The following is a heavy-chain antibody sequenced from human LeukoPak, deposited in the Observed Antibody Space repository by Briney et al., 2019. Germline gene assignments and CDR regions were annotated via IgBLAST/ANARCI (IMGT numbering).Heavy chain of an antibody. J-gene: IGHJ6*02. Sequence: GGSLRLSCAASGFTFSSYGMHWVRQAPGKGLEWVAFIRYDGSNKYYADSVKGRFTISRDNAKNSLYLQMNSLRAEDTALYYCAKGNPYPVGVVTGGMDVWGQGTTVTVSS. CDR2: IRYDGSNK. D-gene: IGHD2-21*02. V-gene: IGHV3-30*02. CDR1: GFTFSSYG. CDR3: AKGNPYPVGVVTGGMDV.